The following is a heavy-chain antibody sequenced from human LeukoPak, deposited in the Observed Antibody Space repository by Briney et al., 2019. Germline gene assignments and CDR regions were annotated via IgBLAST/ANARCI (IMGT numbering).Heavy chain of an antibody. V-gene: IGHV4-4*02. CDR2: IYHSGST. CDR3: ARDLRAYGSGSYYFDY. Sequence: SETLSLTCAVSGGSISSSNWRSWVRQPPGKGLEWIGQIYHSGSTNYNPSLKSRVTISVDKSKNQFSLKLSSVTAADTAVYYCARDLRAYGSGSYYFDYWGQGTLVTVSS. J-gene: IGHJ4*02. CDR1: GGSISSSNW. D-gene: IGHD3-10*01.